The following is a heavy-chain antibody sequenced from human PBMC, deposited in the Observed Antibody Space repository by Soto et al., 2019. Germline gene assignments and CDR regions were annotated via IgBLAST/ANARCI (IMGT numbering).Heavy chain of an antibody. V-gene: IGHV2-26*01. CDR2: IFSNDEK. D-gene: IGHD3-10*01. CDR1: GFSLSNARMG. CDR3: ARTHDNTQAYYYGSGPFDY. J-gene: IGHJ4*02. Sequence: QVTLKESGPVLVNPTETLTLTCTVSGFSLSNARMGVSWIRQPPGKALEWLAHIFSNDEKSYSTSLKRRLTISKDTTKSQVVLTMTNMDPVDTATYYWARTHDNTQAYYYGSGPFDYWGQGTLVTVSS.